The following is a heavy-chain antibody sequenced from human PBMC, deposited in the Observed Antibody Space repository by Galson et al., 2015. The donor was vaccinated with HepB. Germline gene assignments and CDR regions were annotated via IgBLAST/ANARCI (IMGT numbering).Heavy chain of an antibody. D-gene: IGHD3-10*01. J-gene: IGHJ4*02. V-gene: IGHV3-23*01. Sequence: SLRLSCAASGFTFSSYAMSWVRQAPGKGLEWVSAISGSGGSTYYTDSVKGRFTISRDNSKNTLYLQMNNLRAEDTAVYYCAKLHKVGKVQGVKNCFDYWGQGTLVTVSS. CDR1: GFTFSSYA. CDR2: ISGSGGST. CDR3: AKLHKVGKVQGVKNCFDY.